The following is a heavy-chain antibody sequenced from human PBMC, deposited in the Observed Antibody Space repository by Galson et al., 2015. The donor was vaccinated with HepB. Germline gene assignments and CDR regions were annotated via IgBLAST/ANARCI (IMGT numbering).Heavy chain of an antibody. D-gene: IGHD6-19*01. J-gene: IGHJ4*02. CDR3: AKGRGNIAVAGPGDY. CDR1: GFTFSSYG. CDR2: ISYDGGNK. Sequence: SLRLSCAASGFTFSSYGMHWVRQAPGKGLEWVAVISYDGGNKYYADSVKGRFTISRDNSKNTLYLQMNSLRAEDTAVYYCAKGRGNIAVAGPGDYWGQGTLVTVSS. V-gene: IGHV3-30*18.